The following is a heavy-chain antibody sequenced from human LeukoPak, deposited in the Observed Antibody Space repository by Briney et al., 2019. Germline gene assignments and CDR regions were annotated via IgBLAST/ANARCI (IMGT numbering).Heavy chain of an antibody. CDR1: GYTFTSYG. V-gene: IGHV1-18*01. CDR3: ARDPAGYGDYSRATYYGMDV. CDR2: ISAYNGNT. D-gene: IGHD4-17*01. Sequence: ASVTVSCKASGYTFTSYGISWVRQAPGQGLEWMGWISAYNGNTNYAQKLQGRVTMTTDTSTSTAYMELRSLRSDDTAVYYCARDPAGYGDYSRATYYGMDVWGQGTTVTVSS. J-gene: IGHJ6*02.